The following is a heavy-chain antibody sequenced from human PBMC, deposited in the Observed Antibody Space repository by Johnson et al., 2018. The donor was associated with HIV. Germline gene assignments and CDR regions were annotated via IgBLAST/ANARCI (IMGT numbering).Heavy chain of an antibody. CDR3: AREVELEGHDAFDI. J-gene: IGHJ3*02. CDR1: GFTFDDYA. Sequence: QVQLVESGGGVVRPGGSLRLSCAASGFTFDDYAMHWVRQAPGKGLEWVAVISYDGSNKYYADSVKGRFTISRDNSKNTLYLKMGSLRAEDMGVYYCAREVELEGHDAFDIWGQGTMVTVSS. V-gene: IGHV3-30*14. D-gene: IGHD1-7*01. CDR2: ISYDGSNK.